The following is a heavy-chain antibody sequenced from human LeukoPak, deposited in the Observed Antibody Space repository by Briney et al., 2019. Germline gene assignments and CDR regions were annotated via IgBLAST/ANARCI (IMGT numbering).Heavy chain of an antibody. CDR3: ARLTHCSGGSCSGFDI. CDR2: IAPGDSDT. J-gene: IGHJ3*02. V-gene: IGHV5-51*01. D-gene: IGHD2-15*01. CDR1: GYSFTNHW. Sequence: GESLKTSCKGSGYSFTNHWIGWVRQMTGKGLEWMGIIAPGDSDTRDSPSFQGQVTISADKSISTAYLQWSSLKASDTAIYYCARLTHCSGGSCSGFDIWGQGTLVTVSS.